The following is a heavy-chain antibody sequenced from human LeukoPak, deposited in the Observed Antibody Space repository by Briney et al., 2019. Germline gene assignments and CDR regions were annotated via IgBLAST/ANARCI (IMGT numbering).Heavy chain of an antibody. J-gene: IGHJ4*02. Sequence: PGGSLRLSCAASGFPFSSYWMHWVRQAPGKGLVWVSRIKSDGSSTSYADSVKGRFTISRDNAKKSVYLQMNSLRVEDTAVYFCASLVGDRTIYGFWGQGTLVSVSS. CDR2: IKSDGSST. CDR3: ASLVGDRTIYGF. D-gene: IGHD1/OR15-1a*01. CDR1: GFPFSSYW. V-gene: IGHV3-74*01.